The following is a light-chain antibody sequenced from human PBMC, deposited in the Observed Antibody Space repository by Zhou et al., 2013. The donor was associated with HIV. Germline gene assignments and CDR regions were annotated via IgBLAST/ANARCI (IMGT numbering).Light chain of an antibody. Sequence: DIVMTQSPLSLSVTPGESASISCRSSQSLRHSNGYHYMDWYLQKSGQSPHLLVYLGSTRAPGVPDRFSGSGSGTDFTLNISRVEADDVGIYYCMQVLQAPFTFGPGTTSGCQT. J-gene: IGKJ3*01. V-gene: IGKV2-28*01. CDR2: LGS. CDR1: QSLRHSNGYHY. CDR3: MQVLQAPFT.